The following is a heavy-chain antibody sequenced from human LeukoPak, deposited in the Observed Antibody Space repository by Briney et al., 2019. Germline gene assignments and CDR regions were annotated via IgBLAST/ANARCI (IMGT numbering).Heavy chain of an antibody. CDR3: ARGPSGYHNT. D-gene: IGHD5-12*01. Sequence: GGSLRLSCAASGFTFSSYSMNWVRQAPGKGLEWVSFISSSSSYIYYADSVKGRFTISRDNAKNSLYLQVNSLRAEDTAVYYCARGPSGYHNTGGGGTRVPVSS. CDR1: GFTFSSYS. V-gene: IGHV3-21*01. J-gene: IGHJ4*02. CDR2: ISSSSSYI.